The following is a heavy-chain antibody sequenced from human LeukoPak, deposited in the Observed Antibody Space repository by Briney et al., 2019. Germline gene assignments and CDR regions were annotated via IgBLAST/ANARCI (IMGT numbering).Heavy chain of an antibody. J-gene: IGHJ4*02. CDR1: GFTSTKYA. Sequence: GGSLRLSCAASGFTSTKYAMNWVRQAPGKGLEWVSVHIGSSGSTDYADSVKGRFTMSRDISKNTLFLQMNSLRAEDTAIYYCAKGAYDYIEIAYFDSWGQGTLVTVSS. D-gene: IGHD5-12*01. CDR2: HIGSSGST. V-gene: IGHV3-23*01. CDR3: AKGAYDYIEIAYFDS.